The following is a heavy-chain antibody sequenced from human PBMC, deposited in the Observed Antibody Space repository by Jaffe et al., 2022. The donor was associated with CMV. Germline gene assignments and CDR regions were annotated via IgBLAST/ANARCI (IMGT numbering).Heavy chain of an antibody. CDR3: TTEEYSSSSYYYYGMDV. D-gene: IGHD6-6*01. Sequence: EVQLVESGGGLVKPGGSLRLSCAASGFTFSNAWMSWVRQAPGKGLEWVGRIKSKTDGGTTDYAAPVKGRFTISRDDSKNTLYLQMNSLKTEDTAVYYCTTEEYSSSSYYYYGMDVWGQGTTVTVSS. J-gene: IGHJ6*02. V-gene: IGHV3-15*01. CDR2: IKSKTDGGTT. CDR1: GFTFSNAW.